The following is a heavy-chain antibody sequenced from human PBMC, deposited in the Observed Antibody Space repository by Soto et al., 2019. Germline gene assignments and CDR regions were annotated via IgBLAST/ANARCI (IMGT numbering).Heavy chain of an antibody. V-gene: IGHV1-69*02. J-gene: IGHJ5*02. CDR3: ARLGYCSSTSCWDNWFDP. D-gene: IGHD2-2*01. CDR2: IIPILGIA. Sequence: VQLVQSGAEVKKPGSSVKVSCKASGGTFSSYTISWVRQAPGQGLEWMGRIIPILGIANYAQKFQGRVTITADKSTSTAYMELSSLRSEDTAVYYCARLGYCSSTSCWDNWFDPWGQGTLVTVSS. CDR1: GGTFSSYT.